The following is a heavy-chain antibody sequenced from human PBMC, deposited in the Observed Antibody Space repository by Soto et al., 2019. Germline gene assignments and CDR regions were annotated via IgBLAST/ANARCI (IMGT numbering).Heavy chain of an antibody. CDR3: ARTSPHHVTTPFDY. Sequence: QVQLQESGPGLVKPSETLSLTCTVSGGSISSYYWSWIRQPPGKGLEWIGYIYYSGSTNYNPSLKRRVTISVDTSKNQFSLTLSSVTAADTAVYYCARTSPHHVTTPFDYWGQGTLVTVSS. CDR2: IYYSGST. J-gene: IGHJ4*02. CDR1: GGSISSYY. D-gene: IGHD4-4*01. V-gene: IGHV4-59*01.